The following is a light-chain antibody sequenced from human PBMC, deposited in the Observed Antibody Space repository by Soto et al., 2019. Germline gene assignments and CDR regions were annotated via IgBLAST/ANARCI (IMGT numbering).Light chain of an antibody. Sequence: QSVLTQPPSASGTTGQRVTISCFGSSSNIGSNTVNWYRQLPGTAPKLLIHSNNQRPPGVPDRFSGSKSGTSASLAISGLQSEHEADYYCAARDDSLNVPYVFGTGTKVTVL. V-gene: IGLV1-44*01. CDR2: SNN. CDR3: AARDDSLNVPYV. J-gene: IGLJ1*01. CDR1: SSNIGSNT.